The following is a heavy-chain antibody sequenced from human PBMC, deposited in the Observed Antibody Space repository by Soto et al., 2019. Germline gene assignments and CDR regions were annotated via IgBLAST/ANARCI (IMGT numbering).Heavy chain of an antibody. J-gene: IGHJ6*02. CDR2: ISAYNGNT. Sequence: VSVKVSCKASGYTLTGYGSIWVRQAPGQGLEWMGWISAYNGNTNYAQKLQGRVTMTTDTSTSTAYMELRSLRSDDTAVYYCVRAIDPNYYGMDVWGQGTTVTVSS. CDR3: VRAIDPNYYGMDV. D-gene: IGHD3-22*01. CDR1: GYTLTGYG. V-gene: IGHV1-18*01.